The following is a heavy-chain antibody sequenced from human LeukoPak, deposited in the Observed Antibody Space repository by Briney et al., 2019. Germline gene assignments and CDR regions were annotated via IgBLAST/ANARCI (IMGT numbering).Heavy chain of an antibody. CDR3: VKDLRSDFMGVLSRYLSY. CDR2: ISRNGGST. J-gene: IGHJ4*02. Sequence: GGSLRLSCSASGFTFSSFAMHWVRQAPREVLEYVASISRNGGSTYYADSVKGRFTISRDNSKNTLYLQMSSLRAEDTAVYLCVKDLRSDFMGVLSRYLSYWGQGTLVTVSS. D-gene: IGHD2/OR15-2a*01. CDR1: GFTFSSFA. V-gene: IGHV3-64D*09.